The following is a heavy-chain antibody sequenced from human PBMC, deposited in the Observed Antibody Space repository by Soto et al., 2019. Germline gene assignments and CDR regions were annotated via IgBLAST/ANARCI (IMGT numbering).Heavy chain of an antibody. CDR2: INRDGIST. Sequence: GRSLRLSCAAAGFTFSSYWRHWVRKNTGKGLVWVSGINRDGISTSYADPAKGRFTISRDNAKNTLYLQMNSLRAEDTAVYYCAREERGVTDAFDIWGQGTMVTVSS. CDR1: GFTFSSYW. V-gene: IGHV3-74*01. D-gene: IGHD3-10*01. CDR3: AREERGVTDAFDI. J-gene: IGHJ3*02.